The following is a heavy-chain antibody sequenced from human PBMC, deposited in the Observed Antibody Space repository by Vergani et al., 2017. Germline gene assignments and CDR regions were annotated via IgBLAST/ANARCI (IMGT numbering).Heavy chain of an antibody. D-gene: IGHD2-21*01. Sequence: QVQLVQSGSELKKPGASVKIPCKASGYIFTQSVMNWVRQAPGQGPEWRGWLNTATGKSTYAQDFTGRFVFSLDTSVNTAYLQVSSLKTEDTAIYYCATTTTSRVCDSWGQGTLVTVST. V-gene: IGHV7-4-1*02. CDR1: GYIFTQSV. CDR3: ATTTTSRVCDS. J-gene: IGHJ5*02. CDR2: LNTATGKS.